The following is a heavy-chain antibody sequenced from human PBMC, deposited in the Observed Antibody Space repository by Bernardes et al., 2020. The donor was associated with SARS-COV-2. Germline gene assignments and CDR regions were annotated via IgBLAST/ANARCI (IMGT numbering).Heavy chain of an antibody. J-gene: IGHJ6*02. CDR2: IGTAGDT. V-gene: IGHV3-13*01. D-gene: IGHD3-10*01. CDR1: GFIFSNHD. Sequence: GGSLRLSCAASGFIFSNHDMHWVRQATGKGLEWISAIGTAGDTYYAGSVKGRFTISRENAKNSLHLQMNSLRAGDTAVYYCARESYYYGSGTNYYYGMDVWGQGTTVTVSS. CDR3: ARESYYYGSGTNYYYGMDV.